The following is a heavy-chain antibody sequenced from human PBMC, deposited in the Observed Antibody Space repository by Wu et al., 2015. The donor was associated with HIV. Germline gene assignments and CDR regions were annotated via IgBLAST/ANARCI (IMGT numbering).Heavy chain of an antibody. Sequence: QVQLVQSGAEVKKPGSSVKVSCKVSGGTLINYVITWVRQAPGQGLEWMGGITPIFGTPEYAQKFQGRVTITTDESTSTAYMELSSLRSEDTAVYYCATHIAVAGTYLYYFDYWGQGTLVTVSS. J-gene: IGHJ4*02. CDR1: GGTLINYV. CDR3: ATHIAVAGTYLYYFDY. V-gene: IGHV1-69*05. CDR2: ITPIFGTP. D-gene: IGHD6-19*01.